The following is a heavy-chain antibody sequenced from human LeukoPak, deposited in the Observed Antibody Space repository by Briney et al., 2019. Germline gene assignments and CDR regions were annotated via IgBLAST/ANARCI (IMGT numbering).Heavy chain of an antibody. CDR3: ARTASMVRGVIPFDY. D-gene: IGHD3-10*01. V-gene: IGHV4-34*01. CDR1: GFTFSSYS. Sequence: GSLRLSCAASGFTFSSYSMNWDRQPPGKGLEWIGEINHSGSTNYNPSLKSRVTISVDTSKNQFSLKLSSVTAADTAVYYCARTASMVRGVIPFDYWGQGNLVTVSS. CDR2: INHSGST. J-gene: IGHJ4*02.